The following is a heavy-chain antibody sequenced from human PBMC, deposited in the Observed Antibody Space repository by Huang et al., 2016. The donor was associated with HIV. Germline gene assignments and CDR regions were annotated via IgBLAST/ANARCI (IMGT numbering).Heavy chain of an antibody. CDR1: GGSITSSNHY. CDR3: ASGEYGKNAYDI. V-gene: IGHV4-39*01. D-gene: IGHD2-2*01. Sequence: QLHLQQSGPGLVRPSETLSLICTVSGGSITSSNHYWGWIRQTPGKGLGWIGNFYYSGDAYYPPSLKNRVSISIDTSKSQFSLRLSSVIATDTAVYYCASGEYGKNAYDIWGQGTEVTVSA. CDR2: FYYSGDA. J-gene: IGHJ3*02.